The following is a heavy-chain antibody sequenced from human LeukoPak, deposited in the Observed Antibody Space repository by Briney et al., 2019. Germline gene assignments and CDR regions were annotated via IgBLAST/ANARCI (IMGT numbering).Heavy chain of an antibody. CDR3: ARVVYSYGYSDY. Sequence: SETLSLTCTVSGGSISSSSYYWGWIRQPPGKGLEWIGSIYYSGSTYYNPSLKSQVTISVDTSKNQFSLKLSSVTAADTAVYYCARVVYSYGYSDYWGQGTPVTVSS. J-gene: IGHJ4*02. CDR1: GGSISSSSYY. V-gene: IGHV4-39*07. D-gene: IGHD5-18*01. CDR2: IYYSGST.